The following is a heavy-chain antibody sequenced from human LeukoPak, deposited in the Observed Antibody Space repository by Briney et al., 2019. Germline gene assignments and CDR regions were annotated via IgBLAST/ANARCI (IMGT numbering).Heavy chain of an antibody. CDR1: GGSISGDS. CDR2: ISYTGNT. Sequence: SETLSLTCSVSGGSISGDSWTWIRQPPGKGLEWLGFISYTGNTNYYNPSLKSRVTMSVDTSMNQFSLKLSSVTAADTAVYYCARLGNCGNDCYAADYWGQGTLVTVSS. CDR3: ARLGNCGNDCYAADY. V-gene: IGHV4-59*08. J-gene: IGHJ4*02. D-gene: IGHD2-21*02.